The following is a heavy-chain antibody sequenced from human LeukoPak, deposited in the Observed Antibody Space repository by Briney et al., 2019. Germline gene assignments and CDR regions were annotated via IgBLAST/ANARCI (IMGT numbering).Heavy chain of an antibody. Sequence: GESLKISCKGSGYSFTSYWISWVRQMPGKGLEWMGRIDPSDSYTNYSPSFQGHVTISADKSISTAYLQWSSLKASDTAMYYYAASTSSGSDYWGQGTLVTVSS. J-gene: IGHJ4*02. CDR2: IDPSDSYT. V-gene: IGHV5-10-1*01. D-gene: IGHD3-10*01. CDR1: GYSFTSYW. CDR3: AASTSSGSDY.